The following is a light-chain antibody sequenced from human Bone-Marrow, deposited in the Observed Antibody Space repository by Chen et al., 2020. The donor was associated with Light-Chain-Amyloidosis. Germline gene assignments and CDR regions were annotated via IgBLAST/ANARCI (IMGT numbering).Light chain of an antibody. CDR3: QVWDRGSDRPV. CDR2: DDS. Sequence: SYVLTQPSSVSVAPGQTATIACGGNNIGSTGVHWYQQTPGQAPLLVVYDDSDRPSGIPERLSCSNAGNTATLTISRVAAGDEADYYCQVWDRGSDRPVFGGGTKLTVL. J-gene: IGLJ3*02. V-gene: IGLV3-21*02. CDR1: NIGSTG.